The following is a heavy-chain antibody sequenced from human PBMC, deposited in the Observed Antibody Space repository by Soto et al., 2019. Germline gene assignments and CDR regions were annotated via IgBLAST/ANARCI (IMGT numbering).Heavy chain of an antibody. V-gene: IGHV4-30-2*01. CDR1: GGSISSGGYS. CDR3: ARGGGYCSSTSCPEFYYFDY. J-gene: IGHJ4*02. CDR2: IYHSGNT. Sequence: QLQLQESGSGLVKPSQTLSLTCAVSGGSISSGGYSWSWIRQPPGKGLEWIGYIYHSGNTYYNPSLKSRVTISVDRSKNQFSLKLSSVTAADTAVYYCARGGGYCSSTSCPEFYYFDYWGQGTLVTVSS. D-gene: IGHD2-2*03.